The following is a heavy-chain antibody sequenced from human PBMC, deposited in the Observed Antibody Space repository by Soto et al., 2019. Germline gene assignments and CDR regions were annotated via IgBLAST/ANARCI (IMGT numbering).Heavy chain of an antibody. J-gene: IGHJ4*02. D-gene: IGHD6-13*01. CDR1: GYTFTSYG. CDR3: ARVASYSSSWYLSFDY. V-gene: IGHV1-18*01. CDR2: ISAYNGNT. Sequence: QVQLVQSGAEVKKPGASVKVSCKASGYTFTSYGISWVRQAPGQGLEWMGWISAYNGNTNYAQKLQGRVTMTTDTSTSPAYMELRSVSSDDTAVYYCARVASYSSSWYLSFDYWGQGTLVTVSS.